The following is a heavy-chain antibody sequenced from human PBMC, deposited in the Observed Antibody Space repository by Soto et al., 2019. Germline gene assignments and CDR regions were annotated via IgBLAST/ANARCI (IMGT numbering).Heavy chain of an antibody. J-gene: IGHJ4*02. D-gene: IGHD1-7*01. V-gene: IGHV4-34*01. CDR1: GGSFSGYY. Sequence: SETLSLTCAVYGGSFSGYYWGWIRQPPGKGLEWIGEINHSGSTNYNPSLKSRVTISVDTSKNQFSLKLSSVTAADTAVYYCARQITSGTSLYYFDYWGQGTLVTVSS. CDR2: INHSGST. CDR3: ARQITSGTSLYYFDY.